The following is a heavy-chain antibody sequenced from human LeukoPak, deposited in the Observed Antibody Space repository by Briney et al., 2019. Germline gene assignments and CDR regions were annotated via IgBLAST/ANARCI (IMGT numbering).Heavy chain of an antibody. J-gene: IGHJ4*02. V-gene: IGHV3-23*01. CDR1: GFTFSSYV. D-gene: IGHD1-26*01. CDR2: ISGSGDST. Sequence: PGGSLRLSCAASGFTFSSYVMSWVRQAPGKGLGWVSGISGSGDSTYYADSVKGRFTISRDNSKNTLYQQMNSLRAEDTAVYYCAKDRIVGATARLFDYWGQGTLVTVSS. CDR3: AKDRIVGATARLFDY.